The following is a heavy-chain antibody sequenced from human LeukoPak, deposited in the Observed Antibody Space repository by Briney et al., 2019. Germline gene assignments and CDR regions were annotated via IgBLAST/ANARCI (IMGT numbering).Heavy chain of an antibody. CDR2: INHSGST. CDR3: ARHQGVVDL. V-gene: IGHV4-34*01. CDR1: GGSFSGFF. J-gene: IGHJ2*01. Sequence: SETLSLTCAVYGGSFSGFFWTWIRQPPGKGLEWVGEINHSGSTNYNPSLKSRVTISVDTSKNHFSLKLRSVTVADTAVYYCARHQGVVDLWGRGSLVTVSS. D-gene: IGHD3-3*01.